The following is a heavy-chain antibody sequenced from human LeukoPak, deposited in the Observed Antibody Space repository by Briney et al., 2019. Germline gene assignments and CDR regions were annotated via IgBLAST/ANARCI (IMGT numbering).Heavy chain of an antibody. D-gene: IGHD1-26*01. CDR1: GYTFSDYY. Sequence: GASVKVSCKASGYTFSDYYILWMRQAPGQGLEWMGWFNPNSGATYFAQNFQGRVTMTRDTSISTAYMEVSSLRSDDTAVYYCARGRRILLGDTNAGDFFDYWGQGTLVTVSS. V-gene: IGHV1-2*02. J-gene: IGHJ4*02. CDR3: ARGRRILLGDTNAGDFFDY. CDR2: FNPNSGAT.